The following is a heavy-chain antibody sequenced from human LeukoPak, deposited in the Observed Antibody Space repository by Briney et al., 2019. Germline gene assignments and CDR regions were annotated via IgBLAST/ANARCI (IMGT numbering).Heavy chain of an antibody. D-gene: IGHD5-24*01. Sequence: GGSLRLSCAASGFTFSTYSMNWVRQAPGKGLEWVSYINSSGSVIYYADSVKGRFTISRDNAKNSLYLQMNSLRAEDTAVYYCARDLHRDGYNWPYFDYWGQGTLGTVSP. CDR2: INSSGSVI. CDR3: ARDLHRDGYNWPYFDY. CDR1: GFTFSTYS. J-gene: IGHJ4*02. V-gene: IGHV3-48*04.